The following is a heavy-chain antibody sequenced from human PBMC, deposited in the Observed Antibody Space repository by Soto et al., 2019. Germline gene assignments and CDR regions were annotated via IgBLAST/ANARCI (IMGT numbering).Heavy chain of an antibody. J-gene: IGHJ6*02. CDR2: ISYDGSNK. D-gene: IGHD6-19*01. Sequence: GGSLRLSCAASGFTFSSYSMNWVRQAPGKGLEWVAVISYDGSNKYYADSVKGRFTISRDNSKNTLYLQMNSLRAEDTAVYYCAKVYRPQIAVAGSYYYYYGMDVWGQGTTVTVSS. V-gene: IGHV3-30*18. CDR1: GFTFSSYS. CDR3: AKVYRPQIAVAGSYYYYYGMDV.